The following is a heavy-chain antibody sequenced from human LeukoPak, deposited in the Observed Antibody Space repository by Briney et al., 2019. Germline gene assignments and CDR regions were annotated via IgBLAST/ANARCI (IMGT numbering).Heavy chain of an antibody. CDR3: ARDSTYYYDSGSSGPHYFDS. V-gene: IGHV3-30*07. J-gene: IGHJ4*02. Sequence: PGGSLRLSCAASGLTFSNYAMHWVRQAPGKGLEWVSLISSGGTYEYYADSVKGRFTISRDNSKNTLYLQLNSLRAEDTAVYYCARDSTYYYDSGSSGPHYFDSWGQGTLVTVSS. CDR2: ISSGGTYE. D-gene: IGHD3-10*01. CDR1: GLTFSNYA.